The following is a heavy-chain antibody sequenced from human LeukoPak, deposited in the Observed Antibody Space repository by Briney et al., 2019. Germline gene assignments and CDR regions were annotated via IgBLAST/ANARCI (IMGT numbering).Heavy chain of an antibody. CDR2: IYTSGGT. Sequence: SQTLSLTCTVSGGSISSGSYYWSWIRQPAGKGLEWIGRIYTSGGTNYNPSLKSRVTISVDTSKNQFSLKLSSVTAADTAVYYCAREFVVVTACPWFDPWGQGTLVTVSS. CDR1: GGSISSGSYY. D-gene: IGHD2-21*02. V-gene: IGHV4-61*02. J-gene: IGHJ5*02. CDR3: AREFVVVTACPWFDP.